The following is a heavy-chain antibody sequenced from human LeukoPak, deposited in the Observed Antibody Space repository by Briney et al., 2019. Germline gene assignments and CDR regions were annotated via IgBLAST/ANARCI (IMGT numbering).Heavy chain of an antibody. CDR2: INHSGST. Sequence: SETLSLTCAVYGGSFSGYYWSWIRQPPGKGLEWIGEINHSGSTNYNPSLKSRVTISVDTSKNQFSLKLSSVTAADTAVYYCARAYYDSSGYQSDYWGQGTLVTVSS. D-gene: IGHD3-22*01. J-gene: IGHJ4*02. CDR3: ARAYYDSSGYQSDY. CDR1: GGSFSGYY. V-gene: IGHV4-34*01.